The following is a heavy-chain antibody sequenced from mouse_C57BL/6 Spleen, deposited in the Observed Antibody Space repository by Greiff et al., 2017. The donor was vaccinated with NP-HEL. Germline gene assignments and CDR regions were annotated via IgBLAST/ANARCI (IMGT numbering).Heavy chain of an antibody. Sequence: EVQLQQSGPGLVKPSQTVFLTCTVTGISITTGNYRWSWIRQFPGNKLEWIGYIYYSGTITYNPSLTSRTTITRDTPKNQFFLEMNSLTAEDTATYYCARAGGYDERYAMDYWGQGTSVTVSS. CDR1: GISITTGNYR. CDR3: ARAGGYDERYAMDY. V-gene: IGHV3-5*01. J-gene: IGHJ4*01. D-gene: IGHD2-2*01. CDR2: IYYSGTI.